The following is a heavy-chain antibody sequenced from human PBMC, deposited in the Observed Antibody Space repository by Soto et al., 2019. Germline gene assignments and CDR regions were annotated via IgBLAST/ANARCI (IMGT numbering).Heavy chain of an antibody. CDR3: ARDLVSSGNEVAIDP. Sequence: EVQLVESGGGLVQPGGSLRLSCAASGFTFRSYWMHWVRQAPGKGLVWVSRINSAGSSTRYAASVKGRFTISRDNATNTLYLQMNSLRADDTAVYYCARDLVSSGNEVAIDPWGQGTLVTVSS. CDR1: GFTFRSYW. V-gene: IGHV3-74*01. CDR2: INSAGSST. D-gene: IGHD3-22*01. J-gene: IGHJ5*02.